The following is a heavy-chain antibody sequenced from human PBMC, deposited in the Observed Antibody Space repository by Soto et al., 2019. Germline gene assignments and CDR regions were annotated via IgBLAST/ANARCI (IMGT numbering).Heavy chain of an antibody. D-gene: IGHD4-17*01. V-gene: IGHV3-30-3*01. CDR1: GFTFSSYA. CDR3: AMGGHYGDYFDY. J-gene: IGHJ4*02. Sequence: GGSLRLSCAASGFTFSSYAMHWVRQAPGKGLEWVAVISYDGSNKYYADSVKGRFTISRDNSKNTLYLQMNSLRAEDTAVYYCAMGGHYGDYFDYWGQGTLVTVSS. CDR2: ISYDGSNK.